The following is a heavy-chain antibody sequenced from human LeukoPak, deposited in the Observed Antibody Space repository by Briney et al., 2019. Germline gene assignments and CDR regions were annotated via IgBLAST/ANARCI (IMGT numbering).Heavy chain of an antibody. Sequence: GGSLRLSCAASGFTVSNNYMSWVRQAPGKGLEWVSVIYSGGSTYYADSVKGRFTISRDTSKNALSLQMNSLRAEDTAVYYCARGQGYERYGRVRGVTYYFDYWGQGTLVTVSS. J-gene: IGHJ4*02. V-gene: IGHV3-53*01. D-gene: IGHD3-10*01. CDR1: GFTVSNNY. CDR3: ARGQGYERYGRVRGVTYYFDY. CDR2: IYSGGST.